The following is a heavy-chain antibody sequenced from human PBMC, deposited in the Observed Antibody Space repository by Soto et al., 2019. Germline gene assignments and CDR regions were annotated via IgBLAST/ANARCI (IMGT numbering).Heavy chain of an antibody. Sequence: GASVEVSCEESGESFASSGSSWVRQAPRQGPEWMGWISTYNGKTNYAEKFQDRVTMTTDTSTSTAYMELRSLRSDDTAVYYCARSCPGSSCYFIYWGQGTLVTVSS. CDR3: ARSCPGSSCYFIY. D-gene: IGHD2-2*01. CDR2: ISTYNGKT. V-gene: IGHV1-18*01. J-gene: IGHJ4*02. CDR1: GESFASSG.